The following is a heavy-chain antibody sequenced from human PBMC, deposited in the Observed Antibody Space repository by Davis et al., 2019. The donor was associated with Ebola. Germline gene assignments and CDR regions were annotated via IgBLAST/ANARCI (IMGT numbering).Heavy chain of an antibody. CDR2: IYSGGST. V-gene: IGHV3-53*01. J-gene: IGHJ4*02. Sequence: PGGSLRLSCAASDFTVSNNYMSWVRQDPGKGLEWVSIIYSGGSTYYADSVKGRFTISRDNSKNTLYLQMNGLSGDDTALYYCATCGFCVSTSGVDYWGQGTLVTVPS. CDR3: ATCGFCVSTSGVDY. CDR1: DFTVSNNY. D-gene: IGHD5/OR15-5a*01.